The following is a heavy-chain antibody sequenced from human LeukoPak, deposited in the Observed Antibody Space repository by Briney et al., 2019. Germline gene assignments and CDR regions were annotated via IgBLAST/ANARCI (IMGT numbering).Heavy chain of an antibody. J-gene: IGHJ3*02. D-gene: IGHD3-22*01. CDR2: ISGSDGST. Sequence: PGGSLRLSCAASGFSFSSYAMSWVRQAPGKGLEWVSAISGSDGSTYYADSVKGRFTISRDNSKNTLYLQMNSLRAEDTAVYYCAARSTYYYDSSGLGAFDIWGQGTMVTVSS. CDR3: AARSTYYYDSSGLGAFDI. CDR1: GFSFSSYA. V-gene: IGHV3-23*01.